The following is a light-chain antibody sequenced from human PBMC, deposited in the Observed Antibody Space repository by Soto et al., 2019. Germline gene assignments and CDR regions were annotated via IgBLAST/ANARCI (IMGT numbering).Light chain of an antibody. Sequence: EIVLTQSPATLSLSPGERATLSCRASQSVSSYLAWYHQKPGQAPRLLIYDASNRATGIPARCSGSGSVTDFTLTISSLEPEDFAVYYCQQRSNWPPLTFGGGTKVEIK. CDR3: QQRSNWPPLT. CDR1: QSVSSY. CDR2: DAS. J-gene: IGKJ4*01. V-gene: IGKV3-11*01.